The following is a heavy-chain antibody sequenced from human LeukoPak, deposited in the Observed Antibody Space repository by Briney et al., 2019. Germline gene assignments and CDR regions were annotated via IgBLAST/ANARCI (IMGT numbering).Heavy chain of an antibody. CDR3: AREGTAGRNYYGMDV. CDR2: ISSSGSTI. J-gene: IGHJ6*02. D-gene: IGHD6-19*01. CDR1: GFTFSSYE. V-gene: IGHV3-48*03. Sequence: PGGSLRLSCAASGFTFSSYEMNWVRQAPGKELEWVSYISSSGSTIYYADSVKGRFTISRDNAKNSLYLQMNSVRAEDTAVYYCAREGTAGRNYYGMDVWGQGTTVTVSS.